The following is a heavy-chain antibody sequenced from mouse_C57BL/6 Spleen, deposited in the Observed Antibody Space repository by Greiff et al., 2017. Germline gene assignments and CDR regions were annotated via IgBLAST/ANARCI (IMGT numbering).Heavy chain of an antibody. CDR3: ARYDYDYYFDY. Sequence: EVMLVESGGGLVKPGGSLKLSCAASGFTFSSYAMSWVRQTPEKRLEWVATISDGGSYTYYPDNVKGRFTISRDNAKNNLYLQMSHLKSEDTAMYYCARYDYDYYFDYWGQGTTLTVSS. CDR2: ISDGGSYT. D-gene: IGHD2-4*01. V-gene: IGHV5-4*03. J-gene: IGHJ2*01. CDR1: GFTFSSYA.